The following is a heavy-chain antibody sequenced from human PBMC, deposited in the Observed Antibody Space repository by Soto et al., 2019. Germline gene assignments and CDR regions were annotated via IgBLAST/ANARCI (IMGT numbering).Heavy chain of an antibody. V-gene: IGHV3-33*01. J-gene: IGHJ4*02. D-gene: IGHD1-1*01. CDR3: ASLWRGRSD. Sequence: QVQLVESGGGVVQPGRSLRLSCAASGFTFSSYGMHWVRQAPGKGLEWVAVIWYDGSNKYYADSVKGRFIISRDNSKNTLYLQMNSLRAEDTAVYYCASLWRGRSDWGQGTLVTVSS. CDR2: IWYDGSNK. CDR1: GFTFSSYG.